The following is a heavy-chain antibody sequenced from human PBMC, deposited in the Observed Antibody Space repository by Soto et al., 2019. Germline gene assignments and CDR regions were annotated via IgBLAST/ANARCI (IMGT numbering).Heavy chain of an antibody. Sequence: ASVKVSCKASGYTFTSYAMHWVRQAPGQRLEWMGWINAGNGNTKYSQKFQGRVTITRDTSASTAYMELSSLRSEDTAVYYCARTPGSWFHYYYGVDVWGQGTTVTVSS. J-gene: IGHJ6*02. CDR2: INAGNGNT. V-gene: IGHV1-3*01. D-gene: IGHD6-13*01. CDR3: ARTPGSWFHYYYGVDV. CDR1: GYTFTSYA.